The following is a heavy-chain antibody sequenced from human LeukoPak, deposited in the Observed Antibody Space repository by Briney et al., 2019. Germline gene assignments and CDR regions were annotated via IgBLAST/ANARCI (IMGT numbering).Heavy chain of an antibody. CDR1: GFTVNYNY. Sequence: GGSLRLSCAASGFTVNYNYMSWVRQAPGKGLEFVSIIYSDDNTYYADSVKGRFTISRDSSKNTLYLQMNSLRAEDTAVYYCARGYYDYGEFDYWGQGTLVTVSS. CDR3: ARGYYDYGEFDY. V-gene: IGHV3-53*01. D-gene: IGHD4-17*01. CDR2: IYSDDNT. J-gene: IGHJ4*02.